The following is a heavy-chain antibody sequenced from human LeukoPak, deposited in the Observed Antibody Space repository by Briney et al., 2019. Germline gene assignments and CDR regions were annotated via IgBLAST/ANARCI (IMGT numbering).Heavy chain of an antibody. CDR1: GYTFTSYG. J-gene: IGHJ6*03. D-gene: IGHD6-19*01. V-gene: IGHV1-18*01. Sequence: ASVKVSCKASGYTFTSYGISWVRHAPGQGLEWMGWISAYNGNTNYAQKLQGRVTMTTETSTSTAYMELRSLRSDDTAVYYCARVPSVAGTSYYYYMDVWGKGTTVTVSS. CDR2: ISAYNGNT. CDR3: ARVPSVAGTSYYYYMDV.